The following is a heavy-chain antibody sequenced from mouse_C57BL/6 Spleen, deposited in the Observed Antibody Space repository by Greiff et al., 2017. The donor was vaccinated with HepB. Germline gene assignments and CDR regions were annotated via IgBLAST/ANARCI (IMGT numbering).Heavy chain of an antibody. J-gene: IGHJ3*01. CDR1: GYTFTSYW. Sequence: VQLQQSGAELVMPGASVKLSCKASGYTFTSYWMHWVKRRPGQGLEWIGEIDPSDSYTNYNQNFKGKSTLTVDKSSSPAYMQLSSLTSEDSAVYYCARIEGFAYWGQGTLVTVAA. CDR3: ARIEGFAY. V-gene: IGHV1-69*01. CDR2: IDPSDSYT.